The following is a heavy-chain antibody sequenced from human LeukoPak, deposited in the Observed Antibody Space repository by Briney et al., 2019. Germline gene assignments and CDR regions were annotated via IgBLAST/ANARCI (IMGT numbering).Heavy chain of an antibody. CDR1: GGSISSGDYY. CDR2: IYYSGST. V-gene: IGHV4-30-4*02. D-gene: IGHD6-13*01. J-gene: IGHJ4*02. Sequence: PSETLSLTCTVSGGSISSGDYYWSWIRQPPGKGLEWIGYIYYSGSTYYNPSLKSRVTISVDTSKNQFSLKLSSVTAADTAVYYCARATRAAAGHYYFDYWGQGTLVTVSS. CDR3: ARATRAAAGHYYFDY.